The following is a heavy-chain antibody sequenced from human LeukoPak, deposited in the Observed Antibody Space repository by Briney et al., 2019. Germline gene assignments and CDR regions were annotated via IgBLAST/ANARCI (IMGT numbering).Heavy chain of an antibody. Sequence: ASVKVSCKASGYTFTSYDINWVRQATGQGLEWMGWMNPNSGNTGFAQKFQGRVTMTRNTLSTAYMELSSLKSEDTAVYYCARAIKDAEHYDLGVVTYYFDYWGQGTLVTVSS. CDR1: GYTFTSYD. CDR3: ARAIKDAEHYDLGVVTYYFDY. V-gene: IGHV1-8*01. J-gene: IGHJ4*02. D-gene: IGHD3-10*02. CDR2: MNPNSGNT.